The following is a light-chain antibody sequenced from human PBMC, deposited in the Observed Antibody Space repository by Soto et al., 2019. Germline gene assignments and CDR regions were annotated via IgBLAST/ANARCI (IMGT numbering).Light chain of an antibody. CDR1: SSNIGAGYD. V-gene: IGLV1-40*01. Sequence: QSVLTQPPSVSGAPGQRVTISCTGSSSNIGAGYDVHWYQQLPGTAPKLPIYGNSNRPSGVPDRFSGSKSGTSASLAITGLQAEDEADYYCQSSDSSLNVFGTGTKLTVL. J-gene: IGLJ1*01. CDR2: GNS. CDR3: QSSDSSLNV.